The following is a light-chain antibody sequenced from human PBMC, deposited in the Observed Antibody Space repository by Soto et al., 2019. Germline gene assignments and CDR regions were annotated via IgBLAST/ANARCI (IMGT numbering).Light chain of an antibody. J-gene: IGKJ1*01. CDR3: QQYGSSPGT. Sequence: DIELTQPPGTLASSPGERASLSCGASETVSRNYLAWYQQKPGQAPRLLIFGASIRDTGIPDRFSGSGSGTDFTLTISRLESEDFAVYYCQQYGSSPGTFGQGTKVDIK. CDR1: ETVSRNY. CDR2: GAS. V-gene: IGKV3-20*01.